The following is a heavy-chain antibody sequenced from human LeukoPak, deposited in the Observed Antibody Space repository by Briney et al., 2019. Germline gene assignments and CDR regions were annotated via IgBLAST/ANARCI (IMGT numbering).Heavy chain of an antibody. CDR1: GFSLSTSGVG. J-gene: IGHJ6*03. CDR2: IYWNDDK. V-gene: IGHV2-5*01. CDR3: AHSTQDDLVDFWRWREDYYYYMDV. Sequence: ESGPTLVNPTQTLTLTCTFSGFSLSTSGVGVGWIRQPPGKALEWLALIYWNDDKRYSPSLKSRLTITKDTSKNQVVLTMTNMDPVDTATYYCAHSTQDDLVDFWRWREDYYYYMDVWGKGTTVTVSS. D-gene: IGHD3-3*01.